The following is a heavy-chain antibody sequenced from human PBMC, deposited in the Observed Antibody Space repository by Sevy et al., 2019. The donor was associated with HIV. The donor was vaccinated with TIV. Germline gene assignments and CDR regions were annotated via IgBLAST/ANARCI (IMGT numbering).Heavy chain of an antibody. D-gene: IGHD5-18*01. Sequence: SETLSLTCAVSGGSISSGGYSWSWIRQPPGKGLEWIGYIYHSGSTYYNPSLKSRVTISVDRSTNQFSLKLSSVTAADTAVYYCARGQPYDYWGQGTLVTVSS. CDR2: IYHSGST. CDR1: GGSISSGGYS. V-gene: IGHV4-30-2*01. CDR3: ARGQPYDY. J-gene: IGHJ4*02.